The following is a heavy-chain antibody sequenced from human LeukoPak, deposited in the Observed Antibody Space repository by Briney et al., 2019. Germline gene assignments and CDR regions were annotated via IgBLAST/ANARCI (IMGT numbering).Heavy chain of an antibody. J-gene: IGHJ4*02. CDR2: VHKTGSI. CDR1: GDSISAYY. V-gene: IGHV4-59*08. CDR3: TKYGGSPANYFDS. Sequence: SETLSLTCTVSGDSISAYYWSWVRQPPGKGLEWIAFVHKTGSISYNPSLKSRATISMDTSNSQFSLHVNSVTAADTAVYYCTKYGGSPANYFDSWGPGTLVTVSP. D-gene: IGHD1-26*01.